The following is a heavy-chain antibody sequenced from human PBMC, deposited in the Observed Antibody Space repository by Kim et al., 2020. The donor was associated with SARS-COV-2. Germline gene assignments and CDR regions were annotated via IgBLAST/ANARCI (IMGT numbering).Heavy chain of an antibody. J-gene: IGHJ4*02. D-gene: IGHD1-26*01. V-gene: IGHV3-23*01. Sequence: GGSLRLSCVPSGFTFSTYSMSWVRQAPGKGLEWVSGICGGGVGTFYADSVKGRFTISRDNSKNILYLQMSSLRTEDTAIYYCAKDRRPDGIGDIDYWGQGTLVTVSS. CDR3: AKDRRPDGIGDIDY. CDR1: GFTFSTYS. CDR2: ICGGGVGT.